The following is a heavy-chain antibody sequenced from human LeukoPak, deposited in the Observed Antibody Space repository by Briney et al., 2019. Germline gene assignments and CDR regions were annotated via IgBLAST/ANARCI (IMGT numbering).Heavy chain of an antibody. V-gene: IGHV3-7*01. CDR1: GFTFSSYA. D-gene: IGHD3-10*01. CDR3: ARDYPRGY. CDR2: IKQDGSEK. Sequence: GGPLRLSCAASGFTFSSYAMSWVRQAPGKGLEWVANIKQDGSEKYYVDSVKGRFTISRDNAKNSLYLQMNSLRAEDTAVYYCARDYPRGYWGQGTLVTVSS. J-gene: IGHJ4*02.